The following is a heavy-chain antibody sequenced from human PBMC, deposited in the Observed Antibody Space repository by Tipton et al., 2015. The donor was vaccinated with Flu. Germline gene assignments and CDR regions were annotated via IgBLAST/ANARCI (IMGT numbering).Heavy chain of an antibody. CDR3: VRCMSGSYCHCFDF. CDR2: IYSSGST. V-gene: IGHV4-4*07. Sequence: TLSLTCTVSGGSVSSDYWSWIRQPAGKGLEWIGRIYSSGSTNYNPSLKSRVTMSQDTSKNQFSLKLTSVTAADTAVYYCVRCMSGSYCHCFDFWGQGTLVTVSS. D-gene: IGHD1-26*01. J-gene: IGHJ4*02. CDR1: GGSVSSDY.